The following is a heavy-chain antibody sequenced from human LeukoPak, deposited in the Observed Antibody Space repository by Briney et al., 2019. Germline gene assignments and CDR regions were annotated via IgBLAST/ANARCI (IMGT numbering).Heavy chain of an antibody. CDR3: ARGAAAVY. CDR1: GGSIKNYY. CDR2: IYYTGST. D-gene: IGHD6-13*01. V-gene: IGHV4-59*01. J-gene: IGHJ4*02. Sequence: SENLSLTCIVSGGSIKNYYWSWIRQPPGKGLEYIGYIYYTGSTNYNPSLKSRVTISVDTSKDQFSLKLSSVTAADTAVYYCARGAAAVYWGQGALVTVSS.